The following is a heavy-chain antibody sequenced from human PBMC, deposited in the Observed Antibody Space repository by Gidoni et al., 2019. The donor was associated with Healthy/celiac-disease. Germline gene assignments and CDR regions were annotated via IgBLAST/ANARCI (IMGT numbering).Heavy chain of an antibody. J-gene: IGHJ6*03. V-gene: IGHV4-59*01. CDR2: IYYSGST. CDR3: ARVPTGPYCSSTSCYASTSIYYYYYMDV. CDR1: GGSISSYY. D-gene: IGHD2-2*01. Sequence: QVQLQESGPGLVKPSETLSLTCTVSGGSISSYYWRWLRPPPAQGLEWIGYIYYSGSTNYNPALKSRVTISVDTSKNQFSLKLSSVTAADTAVYYCARVPTGPYCSSTSCYASTSIYYYYYMDVWGKGTTVTVSS.